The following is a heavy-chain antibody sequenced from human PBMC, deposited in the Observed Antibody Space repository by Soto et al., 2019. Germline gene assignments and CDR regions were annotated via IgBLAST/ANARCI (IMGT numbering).Heavy chain of an antibody. CDR1: GFTFSSYA. V-gene: IGHV3-23*01. CDR3: AKGVVVVITSTHFQH. J-gene: IGHJ1*01. CDR2: ISGSGGST. D-gene: IGHD3-22*01. Sequence: GGSLRLSCAASGFTFSSYAMSWVRQAPGKGLEWVSAISGSGGSTYYADSVKGRFTISRDNSKNTLYLQMNSLRAEDTAVYYCAKGVVVVITSTHFQHWGQGTLVTVSS.